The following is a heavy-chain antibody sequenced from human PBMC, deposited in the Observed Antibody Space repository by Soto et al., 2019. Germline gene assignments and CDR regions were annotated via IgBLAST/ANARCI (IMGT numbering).Heavy chain of an antibody. CDR1: GFTFSSYA. CDR3: AKDWGSSSWSELYYFDY. V-gene: IGHV3-23*01. Sequence: RGESLKISCAASGFTFSSYAMSWVRQAPGKGLEWVSAISGSGGSTYYADSVKGRFTISRDNSRNTLYLQMNSLRAEDTAVYYCAKDWGSSSWSELYYFDYWGQGTLVTVSS. CDR2: ISGSGGST. D-gene: IGHD6-13*01. J-gene: IGHJ4*02.